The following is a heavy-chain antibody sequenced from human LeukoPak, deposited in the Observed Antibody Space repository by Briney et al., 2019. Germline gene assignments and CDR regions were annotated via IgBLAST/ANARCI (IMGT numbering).Heavy chain of an antibody. V-gene: IGHV4-31*03. CDR2: IYYSGST. J-gene: IGHJ3*02. CDR3: ARFSLSTVVVPAADAFDI. CDR1: GGSISSGGYY. D-gene: IGHD2-2*01. Sequence: SQTLSLTCTVSGGSISSGGYYWSWIRQHPGKGLEWFGYIYYSGSTYYNPSLKSRVTISADTSKNQFSLKLSSVTAADTAVYYCARFSLSTVVVPAADAFDIWGQGTMVTVSS.